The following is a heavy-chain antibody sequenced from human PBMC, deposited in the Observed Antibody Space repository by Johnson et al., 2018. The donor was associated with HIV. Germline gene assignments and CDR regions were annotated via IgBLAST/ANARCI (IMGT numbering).Heavy chain of an antibody. CDR1: GLTVSINY. CDR2: ICSGGST. J-gene: IGHJ3*02. Sequence: VQLVESGGGVVQPGGSLRLSCAASGLTVSINYMSWVRQPPGKGPEWVSVICSGGSTYYADSVKGRFTISRDNSKNTLYLQMNSLRAEDTAVYYCARASSIAARGADAFDIWGQGTMVTVSS. CDR3: ARASSIAARGADAFDI. V-gene: IGHV3-66*02. D-gene: IGHD6-6*01.